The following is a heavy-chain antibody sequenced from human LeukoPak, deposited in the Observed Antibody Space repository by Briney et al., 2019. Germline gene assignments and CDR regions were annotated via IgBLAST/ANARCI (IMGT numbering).Heavy chain of an antibody. CDR1: GYTFTSYG. D-gene: IGHD3-3*01. CDR3: ARDSDFWSGHPFDY. CDR2: ISAYNGRT. Sequence: ASVKVSCKASGYTFTSYGISWVRQAPGQGLEWMGWISAYNGRTYYAQNLQGRVTMTTDTATSTAYMELRSLRSDDTAVYYCARDSDFWSGHPFDYWGQGTLVTVSS. J-gene: IGHJ4*02. V-gene: IGHV1-18*01.